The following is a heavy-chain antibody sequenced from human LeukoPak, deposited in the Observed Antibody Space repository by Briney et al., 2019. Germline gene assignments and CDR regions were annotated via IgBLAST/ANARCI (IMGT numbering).Heavy chain of an antibody. Sequence: PGGSLRLSCAASGFTFSNAWMSWVRQAPGKGLEWVGRIKSKTDGGTTDYAAPVKGRFTISRDDSENTLYLQMNSLKTEDTAVYYCTTDIGGSGEGYFDYWGQGTLVTVSS. CDR2: IKSKTDGGTT. CDR3: TTDIGGSGEGYFDY. J-gene: IGHJ4*02. V-gene: IGHV3-15*01. CDR1: GFTFSNAW. D-gene: IGHD3-10*01.